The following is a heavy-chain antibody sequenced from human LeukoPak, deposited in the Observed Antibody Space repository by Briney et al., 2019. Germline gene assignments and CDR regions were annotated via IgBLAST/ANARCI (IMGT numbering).Heavy chain of an antibody. CDR2: ISSSSSYI. V-gene: IGHV3-21*01. D-gene: IGHD5-18*01. Sequence: GGSLRLSCAASGFTFSSYSMNWVRQAPGKGLEWVSSISSSSSYIYYADSVKGRFTISRDNSKNTLYLQMNSLRAEDTAVYYCARTRGYSYASYYFDYWGQGTLVTVSS. CDR3: ARTRGYSYASYYFDY. J-gene: IGHJ4*02. CDR1: GFTFSSYS.